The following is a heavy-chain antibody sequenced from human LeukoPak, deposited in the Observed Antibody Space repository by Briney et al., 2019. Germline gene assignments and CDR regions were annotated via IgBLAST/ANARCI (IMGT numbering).Heavy chain of an antibody. D-gene: IGHD3-22*01. V-gene: IGHV4-59*08. Sequence: PSETLSLTCTVSGGSISSYYWSWIRQPPGKGLEGIGYIYYSGSTNYNPSLKSRVTISVDTSKNQFSLKLSSVTAADTAVYYCARGVSYYDSSGYYNEYFQHWGQGTLVTVSS. J-gene: IGHJ1*01. CDR2: IYYSGST. CDR1: GGSISSYY. CDR3: ARGVSYYDSSGYYNEYFQH.